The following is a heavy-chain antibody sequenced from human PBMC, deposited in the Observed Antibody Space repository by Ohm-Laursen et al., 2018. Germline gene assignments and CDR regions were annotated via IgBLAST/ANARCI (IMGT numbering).Heavy chain of an antibody. CDR3: AKAHIADYYGSGSYYGY. D-gene: IGHD3-10*01. J-gene: IGHJ4*02. V-gene: IGHV3-23*01. Sequence: SLRLSCTASGFTFSNYGMTWARQAPGKRLEWVSTISGSGSNTYYADSVKGRFTISRDDSKNTLYLQMNSLRAEDTAVYYCAKAHIADYYGSGSYYGYWGQGTLVTVSS. CDR2: ISGSGSNT. CDR1: GFTFSNYG.